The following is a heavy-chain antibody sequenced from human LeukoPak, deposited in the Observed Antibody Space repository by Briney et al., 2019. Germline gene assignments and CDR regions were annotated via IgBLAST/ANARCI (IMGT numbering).Heavy chain of an antibody. J-gene: IGHJ5*02. CDR3: ARGSLCYYDSSGCNWFDP. CDR1: GFTVSSNY. D-gene: IGHD3-22*01. Sequence: GGSLRLSCAASGFTVSSNYMSWVRQAPGKGLEWVSVIYSGGSTYYADSVKGRFTISRDNSKNTLYLPMNSLRAEDTAVYYCARGSLCYYDSSGCNWFDPWGQGTLVTVSS. V-gene: IGHV3-66*01. CDR2: IYSGGST.